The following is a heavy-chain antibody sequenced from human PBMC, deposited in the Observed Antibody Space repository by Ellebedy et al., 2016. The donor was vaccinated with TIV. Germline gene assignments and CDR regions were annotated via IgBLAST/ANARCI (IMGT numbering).Heavy chain of an antibody. D-gene: IGHD3-22*01. J-gene: IGHJ6*02. CDR3: AREEMYFYDSAGYYYGSHGMDV. CDR1: NYTFTDYG. Sequence: ASVKVSCKASNYTFTDYGISWVRQAPGQGPEWMGWISAHGGIPHYAQKFQDRVTMTTDTSTNTAYLELRSLRSGDTAVYYCAREEMYFYDSAGYYYGSHGMDVWGQGTTVTVSS. V-gene: IGHV1-18*04. CDR2: ISAHGGIP.